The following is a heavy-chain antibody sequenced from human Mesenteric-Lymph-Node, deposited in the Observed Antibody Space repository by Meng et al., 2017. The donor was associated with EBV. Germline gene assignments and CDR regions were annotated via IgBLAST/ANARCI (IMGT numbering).Heavy chain of an antibody. Sequence: QVQLQQLGAGLLKPSETLSLTCAVYGGSFSGSFWSWIRQSPGKGLEWIGEVNPSGGTNYSPSLKSRVTISLDTSKNQFSLKLSSVTAADTAVYYCARSTRGYSSSWFDYWSQGTLVTVSS. V-gene: IGHV4-34*02. J-gene: IGHJ4*02. CDR3: ARSTRGYSSSWFDY. CDR1: GGSFSGSF. CDR2: VNPSGGT. D-gene: IGHD6-13*01.